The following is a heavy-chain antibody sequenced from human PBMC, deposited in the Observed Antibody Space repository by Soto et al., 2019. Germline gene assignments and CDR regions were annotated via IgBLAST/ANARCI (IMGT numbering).Heavy chain of an antibody. CDR3: ARGSMVRGVMRFAGFYY. Sequence: QLQLQESGSGLVKPSQTLSLTCAVSGGSISSDGYSWNWIRQPPGKGLEWIGYIYHTGRTYYNPSLKSRITISVDMYKNHFSLQLSSVTAADTAVYYCARGSMVRGVMRFAGFYYWGQGTLVTVSS. V-gene: IGHV4-30-2*01. CDR1: GGSISSDGYS. D-gene: IGHD3-10*01. J-gene: IGHJ4*02. CDR2: IYHTGRT.